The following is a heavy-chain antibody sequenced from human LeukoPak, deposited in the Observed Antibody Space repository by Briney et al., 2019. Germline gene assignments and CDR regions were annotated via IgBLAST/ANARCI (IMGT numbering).Heavy chain of an antibody. J-gene: IGHJ4*02. Sequence: PGGSLRLSCAASGFTFSSYEMNWVRQAPGRGLECASYISSSGSTIYYADSVKGRFTISRDNAKNSLYLQMNSLRADDTAVYYCARVGSTVGAGTPDYWGQGTLVTVSS. V-gene: IGHV3-48*03. CDR2: ISSSGSTI. CDR1: GFTFSSYE. CDR3: ARVGSTVGAGTPDY. D-gene: IGHD6-19*01.